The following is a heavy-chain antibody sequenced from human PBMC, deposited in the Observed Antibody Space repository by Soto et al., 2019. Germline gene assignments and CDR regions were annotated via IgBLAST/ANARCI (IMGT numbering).Heavy chain of an antibody. V-gene: IGHV4-31*03. J-gene: IGHJ4*02. CDR1: GGSISSGGYY. CDR3: AREVPTALVYRRFDY. CDR2: IYYSGST. Sequence: SETLSLTCTVSGGSISSGGYYWSWIRPHPGKGLEWIGYIYYSGSTYYNPSLKSRVTISVDTSKNQFSLKLSSVTAADTAVYYCAREVPTALVYRRFDYWGQGTLVTVSS. D-gene: IGHD5-18*01.